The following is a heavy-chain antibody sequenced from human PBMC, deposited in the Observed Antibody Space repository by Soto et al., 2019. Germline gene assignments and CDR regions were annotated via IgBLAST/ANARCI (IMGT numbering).Heavy chain of an antibody. CDR1: GFTFSTYW. CDR2: INADVTTT. V-gene: IGHV3-74*01. J-gene: IGHJ5*02. Sequence: EVHLVESGGGLVQPGGSLRLSCAASGFTFSTYWMHWVRQAPGKGLVCVSRINADVTTTTYADSVKGRFTISRDNAKNTVYLQMNRLRAEDTAVYFCATVATHSYNWVDPLRQGSLVTISS. CDR3: ATVATHSYNWVDP. D-gene: IGHD3-3*02.